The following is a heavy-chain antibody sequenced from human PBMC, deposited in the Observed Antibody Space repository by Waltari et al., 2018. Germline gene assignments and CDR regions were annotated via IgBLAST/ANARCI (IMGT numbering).Heavy chain of an antibody. J-gene: IGHJ4*02. Sequence: QVQLVQSGAEVKKPGSSVKVSCKASGGTFSSYAISWVRQAPGQGLEWMGGIIPIFGTANYAQKFQGRVTITADKSTSTAYMELSSLRAEDTAVYYCAKDSLGIAAAVNGLNWGQGTLVTVSS. CDR1: GGTFSSYA. CDR3: AKDSLGIAAAVNGLN. CDR2: IIPIFGTA. D-gene: IGHD6-13*01. V-gene: IGHV1-69*14.